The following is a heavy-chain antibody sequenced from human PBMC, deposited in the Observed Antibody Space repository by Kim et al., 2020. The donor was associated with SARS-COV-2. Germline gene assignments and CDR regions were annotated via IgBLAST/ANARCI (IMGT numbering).Heavy chain of an antibody. Sequence: SETLSLTCAVYGGSFSGYYWSWIRQPPGKGLEWVAEINHSGSTNYNPSLKSRFTISVDTSKNQFSLRMISVTAADTAIYYCARRLLAIGTKGIDSWGQGTLVTVSS. CDR1: GGSFSGYY. CDR2: INHSGST. CDR3: ARRLLAIGTKGIDS. J-gene: IGHJ4*02. V-gene: IGHV4-34*01. D-gene: IGHD3-3*02.